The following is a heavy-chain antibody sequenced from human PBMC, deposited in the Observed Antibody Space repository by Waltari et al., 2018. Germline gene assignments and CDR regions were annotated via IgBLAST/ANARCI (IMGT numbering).Heavy chain of an antibody. D-gene: IGHD3-22*01. CDR2: VYPPGST. CDR3: ARGHPRFDYEKSDYYAYWFDP. CDR1: GGAFASYY. V-gene: IGHV4-34*01. J-gene: IGHJ5*02. Sequence: QVELQQWGAGLLRPSETLSLTCSVSGGAFASYYWTWIRQAPGRGLEWLGEVYPPGSTNYNPSLKSRLSLSVETSRNQVSLKMTSVTGADTAVYFCARGHPRFDYEKSDYYAYWFDPWGQGTQVTVSS.